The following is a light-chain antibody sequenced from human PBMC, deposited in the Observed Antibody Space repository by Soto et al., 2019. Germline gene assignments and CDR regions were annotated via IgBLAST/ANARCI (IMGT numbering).Light chain of an antibody. Sequence: QSALTQPASVSGSPGQSITISCTGTSSDVGDYNYVSWYQQHPGKAPKLMIYDVIKRPSGVPDRFSGSKSGNTASLTISGLQAEDEADYYCCSYAGNYAWVFGGGTQLTVL. J-gene: IGLJ3*02. CDR2: DVI. CDR3: CSYAGNYAWV. CDR1: SSDVGDYNY. V-gene: IGLV2-11*01.